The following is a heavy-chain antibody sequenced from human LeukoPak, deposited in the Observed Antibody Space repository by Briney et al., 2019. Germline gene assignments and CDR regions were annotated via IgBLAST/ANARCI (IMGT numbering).Heavy chain of an antibody. CDR1: GFTFGSYW. J-gene: IGHJ4*02. CDR2: IKQDGSEK. D-gene: IGHD6-19*01. Sequence: GGSLRLSCAASGFTFGSYWMSWVRQAPGKGLEWVANIKQDGSEKYYVDSVKGRFTISRDNAKNSLYLQMNSLRAEDTAVYYCAREAPWQWLVPSMDYWGQGTLVTVSS. V-gene: IGHV3-7*01. CDR3: AREAPWQWLVPSMDY.